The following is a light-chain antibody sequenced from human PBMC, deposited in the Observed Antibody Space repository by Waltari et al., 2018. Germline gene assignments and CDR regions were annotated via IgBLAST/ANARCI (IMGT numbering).Light chain of an antibody. CDR3: QQSYSSPQRT. CDR2: AAS. V-gene: IGKV1-39*01. CDR1: QSISTY. J-gene: IGKJ1*01. Sequence: DIQMTQSPSSLSASVGDRVTITCRASQSISTYLNWYQQKPGKAPKLLIYAASSLQSGVPSMFSGSGSGTDFTLTISRLQPEDFATYFCQQSYSSPQRTFGPGTKVEIK.